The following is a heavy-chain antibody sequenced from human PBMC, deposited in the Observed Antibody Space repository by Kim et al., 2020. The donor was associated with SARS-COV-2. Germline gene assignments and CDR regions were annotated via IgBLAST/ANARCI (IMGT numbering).Heavy chain of an antibody. CDR2: IKSKTDGGTT. Sequence: GGSLILSCAASGFTFSNAWMSWVRQAPGKGLEWVGRIKSKTDGGTTDYAAPVKGRFTISRDDSKNTLYLQMNSLKTEDTAVYYCTTGYSGYDRGPFDIWGQGTMVTVSS. D-gene: IGHD5-12*01. CDR3: TTGYSGYDRGPFDI. CDR1: GFTFSNAW. J-gene: IGHJ3*02. V-gene: IGHV3-15*01.